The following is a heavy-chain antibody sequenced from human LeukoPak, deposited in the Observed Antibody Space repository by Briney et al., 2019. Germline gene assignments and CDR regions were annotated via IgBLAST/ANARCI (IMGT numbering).Heavy chain of an antibody. CDR3: AKTEGALWFGEGIYYFDY. V-gene: IGHV3-23*01. J-gene: IGHJ4*02. Sequence: PGGSLRLSCAASGFTFSSYGMHWVRQAPGKGLEWVSAISGSGGSTYYADSVKGRFTISRDNSKNTLYLQMNSLRAEDTAVYYCAKTEGALWFGEGIYYFDYWGQGTLVTVSS. CDR2: ISGSGGST. CDR1: GFTFSSYG. D-gene: IGHD3-10*01.